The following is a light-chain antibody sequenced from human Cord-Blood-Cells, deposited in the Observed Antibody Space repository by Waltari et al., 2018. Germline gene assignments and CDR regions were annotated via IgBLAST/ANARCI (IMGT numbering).Light chain of an antibody. CDR2: EVS. CDR1: SSDVGGYNY. Sequence: QSALTQPASVSGSPGQSLTISCTGTSSDVGGYNYVSWYQQHPGKAPKLMDYEVSNRPSGVSNRFSGSKSGHTASLTISGLQAEDEADYYCSSYTSSSTYVFGTGTKVTVL. J-gene: IGLJ1*01. V-gene: IGLV2-14*01. CDR3: SSYTSSSTYV.